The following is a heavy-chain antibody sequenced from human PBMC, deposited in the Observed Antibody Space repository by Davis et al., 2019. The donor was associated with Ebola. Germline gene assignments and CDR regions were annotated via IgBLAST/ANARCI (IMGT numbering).Heavy chain of an antibody. CDR1: GGSISSSSYY. V-gene: IGHV4-39*01. Sequence: SETLSLTCTVPGGSISSSSYYWGWIRQPPGKGLEWIGYFYYSGSTYYNPSLKSRVTISVDTSKNQFSLKLSSVTAADTAVYYCARNLLRTDAFDIWGQGTMVTVSS. CDR2: FYYSGST. CDR3: ARNLLRTDAFDI. J-gene: IGHJ3*02.